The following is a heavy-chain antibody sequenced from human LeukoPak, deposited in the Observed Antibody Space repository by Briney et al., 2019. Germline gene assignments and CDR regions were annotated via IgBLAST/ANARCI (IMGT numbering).Heavy chain of an antibody. D-gene: IGHD6-19*01. CDR1: VYTLTELS. V-gene: IGHV1-2*02. J-gene: IGHJ5*02. CDR3: ARFRGSGWYSFDL. CDR2: INPTSFGT. Sequence: GASVKVSCKVSVYTLTELSIHWVRQSPGQGLEWMGWINPTSFGTKYEQKFQGRVTMTRDTSISTDYMELSDLRSDDTAVYYCARFRGSGWYSFDLSGQGTLVTVSS.